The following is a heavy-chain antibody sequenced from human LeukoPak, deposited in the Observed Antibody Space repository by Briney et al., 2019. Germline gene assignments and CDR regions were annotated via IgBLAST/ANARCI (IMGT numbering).Heavy chain of an antibody. CDR2: ISYDGSNK. V-gene: IGHV3-30-3*01. J-gene: IGHJ4*02. Sequence: PGGSLRLSCAASGFTFSSYAMHWVRQAPGKGLEWVAVISYDGSNKYYADSVKGRFTISRDNSKNMLYLQMNSLRAEDTAVYYCARDRQQWLFLFTYFDYWGQGTLVTVSS. CDR3: ARDRQQWLFLFTYFDY. CDR1: GFTFSSYA. D-gene: IGHD6-19*01.